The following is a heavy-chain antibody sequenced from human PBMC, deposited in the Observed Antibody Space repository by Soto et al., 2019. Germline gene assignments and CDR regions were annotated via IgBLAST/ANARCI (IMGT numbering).Heavy chain of an antibody. CDR1: GGSFSGYY. Sequence: QVQLQQWGAGLLKPSETLSLTCAVYGGSFSGYYWTWIRQPPGKGLEWIGEINHSGSTNYNQSLKSRVTISVDTSKNQFSLKLSSVSAADTAVYYCGSRLRGRGMDVWGQGTTVTVSS. J-gene: IGHJ6*02. D-gene: IGHD3-10*01. CDR3: GSRLRGRGMDV. CDR2: INHSGST. V-gene: IGHV4-34*01.